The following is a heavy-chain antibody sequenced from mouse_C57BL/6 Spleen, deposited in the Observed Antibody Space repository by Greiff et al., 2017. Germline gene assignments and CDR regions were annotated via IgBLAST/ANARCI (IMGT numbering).Heavy chain of an antibody. D-gene: IGHD1-1*01. CDR2: INPSTGGT. CDR1: GYSFTGYY. V-gene: IGHV1-42*01. J-gene: IGHJ1*03. CDR3: ARSGYGSSYEGYFDV. Sequence: VQLQQSGPELVKPGASVKISCKASGYSFTGYYMNWVKQSPEKSLEWIGEINPSTGGTTYNQKFKAKATLTVDKSSSTAYMQLKSLTSEDSAVYYCARSGYGSSYEGYFDVWGTGTTVTVSS.